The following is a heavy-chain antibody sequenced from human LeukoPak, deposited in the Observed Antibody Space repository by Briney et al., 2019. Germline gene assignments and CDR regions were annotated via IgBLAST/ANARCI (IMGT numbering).Heavy chain of an antibody. D-gene: IGHD2-8*02. J-gene: IGHJ6*03. CDR3: ATRGTGYYYYYMDV. V-gene: IGHV1-24*01. CDR1: GYTLTELS. Sequence: ASVKVSCKVSGYTLTELSMHWVRQVPGKGLEWMGGFDPEDGETIYAQKFQGRVTTTEDTSTDTAYMELSSLRSEDTAVYYCATRGTGYYYYYMDVWGKGTTVTVS. CDR2: FDPEDGET.